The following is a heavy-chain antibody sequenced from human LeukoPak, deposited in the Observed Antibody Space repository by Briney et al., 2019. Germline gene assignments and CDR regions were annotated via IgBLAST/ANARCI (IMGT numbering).Heavy chain of an antibody. D-gene: IGHD3-22*01. CDR1: GYTFTGYY. Sequence: GASVKVSCKASGYTFTGYYMHWVRQAPGQGLEWMGWINPNSGGTNYAQKFQGRVTMTRDTSISTAYMELSRLRSDDTAVYYCARNGYYDSSGYARWYFDPWGRGTLVTVSS. J-gene: IGHJ2*01. V-gene: IGHV1-2*02. CDR2: INPNSGGT. CDR3: ARNGYYDSSGYARWYFDP.